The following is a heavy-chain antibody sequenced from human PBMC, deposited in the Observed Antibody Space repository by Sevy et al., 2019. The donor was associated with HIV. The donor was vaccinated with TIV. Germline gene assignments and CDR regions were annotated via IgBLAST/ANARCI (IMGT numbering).Heavy chain of an antibody. Sequence: SETLSLTCSVSGDSITSSSYYWGWIRQPPGKGLECIGIIYYRGNTYYNPSLKSRVTIFVDTSKNHFSLKLTSVTAADTAFYYCARRAYGSSHYFDYWVQGTLVTVSS. CDR1: GDSITSSSYY. CDR3: ARRAYGSSHYFDY. CDR2: IYYRGNT. J-gene: IGHJ4*02. D-gene: IGHD6-13*01. V-gene: IGHV4-39*02.